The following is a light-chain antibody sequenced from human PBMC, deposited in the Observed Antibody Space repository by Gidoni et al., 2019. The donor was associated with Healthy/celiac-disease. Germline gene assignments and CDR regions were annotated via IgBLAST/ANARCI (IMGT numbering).Light chain of an antibody. V-gene: IGKV3-11*01. CDR3: QQRSNWPRT. CDR1: QSVSSY. CDR2: DAS. J-gene: IGKJ1*01. Sequence: EIVLTPSPATLSLSPGERATLSCRASQSVSSYLAWYQQKPGQAPRLLIYDASNSATGIPARFSGSGSGTDFTLTISSLEPEDFAVYYCQQRSNWPRTFGQGTKVEIK.